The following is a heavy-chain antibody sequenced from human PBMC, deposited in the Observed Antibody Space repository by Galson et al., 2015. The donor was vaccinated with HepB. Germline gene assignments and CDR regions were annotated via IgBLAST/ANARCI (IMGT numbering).Heavy chain of an antibody. Sequence: SVKVSCKASGGTFSSYAISWVRQAPGQGLEWMGGIIPIFGTANYAQKFQGRVTITADESTSTAYMELSSLRSEDTAVYYCARALKDIVVVPVTFGVDLYYYGMDVWGQGTTVTVSS. CDR1: GGTFSSYA. J-gene: IGHJ6*02. D-gene: IGHD2-2*01. CDR3: ARALKDIVVVPVTFGVDLYYYGMDV. CDR2: IIPIFGTA. V-gene: IGHV1-69*13.